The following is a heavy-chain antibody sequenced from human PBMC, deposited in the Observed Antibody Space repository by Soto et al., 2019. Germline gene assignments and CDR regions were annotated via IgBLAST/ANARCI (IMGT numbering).Heavy chain of an antibody. V-gene: IGHV5-51*01. CDR3: ARLGFPGAIYFDS. CDR1: GYNFTTFW. Sequence: GESLKISCKGSGYNFTTFWIGWVRQMPGKGLEWMGIIYPGDSETKYSPDFEGQVTISADRSANTAYLQWRSLRASDTAMYYCARLGFPGAIYFDSWGLGTLVTVSS. J-gene: IGHJ4*02. CDR2: IYPGDSET.